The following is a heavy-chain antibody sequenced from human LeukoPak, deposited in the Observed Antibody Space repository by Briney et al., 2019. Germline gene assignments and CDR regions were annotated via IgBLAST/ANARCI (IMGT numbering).Heavy chain of an antibody. CDR1: GGTFSSYA. CDR3: AKVFRGRWLQDAFDI. D-gene: IGHD5-24*01. V-gene: IGHV1-69*04. CDR2: IIPILGIA. J-gene: IGHJ3*02. Sequence: SVKVSCKASGGTFSSYAISWVRQAPGQGLGWMGRIIPILGIANYAQKFQGRVTITADKSTSTAYMELSSLRSEDTAVYYCAKVFRGRWLQDAFDIWGQGTMVTVSS.